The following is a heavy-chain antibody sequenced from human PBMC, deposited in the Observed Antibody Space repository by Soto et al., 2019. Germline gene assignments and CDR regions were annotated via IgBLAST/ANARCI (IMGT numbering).Heavy chain of an antibody. CDR1: GGSISNYY. CDR2: VYISGSP. CDR3: ARFSNWFDP. V-gene: IGHV4-4*07. J-gene: IGHJ5*02. Sequence: PSETLSLTCTVSGGSISNYYWSWIRQPAGKGLEWIGRVYISGSPNYNPSLKSRVIMSVDTSKNQFSLKVSSVTAAGTAVYYCARFSNWFDPWGQGTLVTVSS.